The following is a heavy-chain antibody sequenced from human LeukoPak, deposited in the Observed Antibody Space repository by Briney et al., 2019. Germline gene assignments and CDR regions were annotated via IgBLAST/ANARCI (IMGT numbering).Heavy chain of an antibody. CDR2: INPNSGGA. CDR1: GYTFTGSY. CDR3: ARDQLVRSVVDGVVAASTRYYAMDV. V-gene: IGHV1-2*02. Sequence: ASVKVSCKASGYTFTGSYVHWVRQAPGQGLEWLGWINPNSGGANYAQKFQGRVTMTRDTSISTAYMDLSRLRSDDTAVYYCARDQLVRSVVDGVVAASTRYYAMDVWGQGTTVTVSS. J-gene: IGHJ6*02. D-gene: IGHD2-21*01.